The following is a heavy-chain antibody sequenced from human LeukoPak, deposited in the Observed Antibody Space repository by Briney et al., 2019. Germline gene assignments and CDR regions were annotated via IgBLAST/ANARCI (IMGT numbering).Heavy chain of an antibody. CDR3: ASSSSGWYKFDY. CDR2: ISASGGST. D-gene: IGHD6-19*01. CDR1: GFTFSNYA. J-gene: IGHJ4*02. V-gene: IGHV3-23*01. Sequence: PGGSLRLTCAASGFTFSNYAMNWVRQAPGKGLEWVSGISASGGSTFYGDSVKGRFTISRDNSKNTLYLQMNSLRADDTAVYYCASSSSGWYKFDYWGQGTLVSVSS.